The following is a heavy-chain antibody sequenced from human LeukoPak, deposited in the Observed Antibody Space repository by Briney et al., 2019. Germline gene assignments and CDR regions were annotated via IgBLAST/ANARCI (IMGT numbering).Heavy chain of an antibody. CDR3: ARDLKRLGSGWLGDRGLDY. V-gene: IGHV7-4-1*02. CDR2: INTNTGNP. D-gene: IGHD6-19*01. J-gene: IGHJ4*02. CDR1: GYTFTSYA. Sequence: ASVKVSCKASGYTFTSYAMNWVRQAPGQGLEWMGWINTNTGNPTYAQGFTGRFVFSLDTSVSTAYLQISSLKAEDTAVYYCARDLKRLGSGWLGDRGLDYWGQGTLVAVSS.